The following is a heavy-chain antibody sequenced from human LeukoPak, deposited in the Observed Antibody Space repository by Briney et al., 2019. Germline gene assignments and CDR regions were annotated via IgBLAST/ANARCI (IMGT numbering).Heavy chain of an antibody. D-gene: IGHD3-10*01. J-gene: IGHJ3*02. V-gene: IGHV3-48*01. Sequence: PGGSLRLSCAASGFTFSSYSMNWVRQAPGKGLEWVSYISSSSSTIYYADSGKGRFTISRDNAKNSLYLQMNSLRAEDTAVYYCARVRLLWFGETSGDAFDIWGQGTMVTVSS. CDR2: ISSSSSTI. CDR3: ARVRLLWFGETSGDAFDI. CDR1: GFTFSSYS.